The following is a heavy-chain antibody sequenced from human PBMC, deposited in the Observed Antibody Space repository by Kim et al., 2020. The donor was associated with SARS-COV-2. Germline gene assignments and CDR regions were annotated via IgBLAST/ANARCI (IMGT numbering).Heavy chain of an antibody. CDR3: ASLRRDYDFWSGYFRAP. D-gene: IGHD3-3*01. CDR2: IYYSGST. CDR1: GGSISSSSYY. V-gene: IGHV4-39*01. Sequence: SETLSLTCTVSGGSISSSSYYWGWIRQPPGKGLEWIGSIYYSGSTYYNPSLKSRVTISVDTSKNQFSLKLSSVTAADTAVYYCASLRRDYDFWSGYFRAPWGQGTLVTVSS. J-gene: IGHJ5*02.